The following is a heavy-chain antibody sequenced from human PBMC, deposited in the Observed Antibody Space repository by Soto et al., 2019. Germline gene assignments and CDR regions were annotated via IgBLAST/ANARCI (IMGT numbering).Heavy chain of an antibody. CDR1: AGSISRSNW. CDR2: VYHSATT. V-gene: IGHV4-4*02. D-gene: IGHD5-18*01. Sequence: QVQLQESGPGLVKPSGTLSLTCAVSAGSISRSNWWSWVRQPPGKGLEWIGEVYHSATTNYNPSHQSRVPILGDKSKNQFSLKRTSVTAADTAVYYCARSNGYHIDYWGQGTLVTVSS. CDR3: ARSNGYHIDY. J-gene: IGHJ4*02.